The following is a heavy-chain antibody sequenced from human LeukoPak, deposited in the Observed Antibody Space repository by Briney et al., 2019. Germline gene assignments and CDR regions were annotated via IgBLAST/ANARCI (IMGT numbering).Heavy chain of an antibody. CDR2: IYYSGST. CDR1: GASISSYY. CDR3: ARVGTMVRGVIGA. J-gene: IGHJ5*02. V-gene: IGHV4-59*06. D-gene: IGHD3-10*01. Sequence: SETLSLTCTVSGASISSYYWSWIRQHPGKGLEWIGYIYYSGSTYYNPSLKSRVTISVDTSKNQFSLKLSSVTAADTAVYYCARVGTMVRGVIGAWGQGTLVTVSS.